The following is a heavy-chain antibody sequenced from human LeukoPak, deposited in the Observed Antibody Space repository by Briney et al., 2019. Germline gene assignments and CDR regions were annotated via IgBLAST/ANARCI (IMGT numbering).Heavy chain of an antibody. CDR1: GYTFTSYG. CDR2: ISAYNGNT. J-gene: IGHJ4*02. CDR3: ARVRSIFGVVTTGY. Sequence: ASVKVSCKASGYTFTSYGISWVRQAPGQGLEWMGWISAYNGNTSYAQKFQGRVTMTRDMSTSTVYMELSSLRSEDTAVYYCARVRSIFGVVTTGYWGQGTLVTVSS. D-gene: IGHD3-3*01. V-gene: IGHV1-18*01.